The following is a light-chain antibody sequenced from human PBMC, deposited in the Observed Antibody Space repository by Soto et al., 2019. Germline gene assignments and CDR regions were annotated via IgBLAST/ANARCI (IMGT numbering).Light chain of an antibody. CDR3: QQYHIYSGT. J-gene: IGKJ1*01. CDR2: KAP. Sequence: IQMTQSPSTLSATVGDRVTITRRASQTIDSWLAWYQQRPGKPPNLLIYKAPTLASGVPSRLSGSGSGTEFTLTINSLQPDDFATYYCQQYHIYSGTFGQGTKVE. CDR1: QTIDSW. V-gene: IGKV1-5*03.